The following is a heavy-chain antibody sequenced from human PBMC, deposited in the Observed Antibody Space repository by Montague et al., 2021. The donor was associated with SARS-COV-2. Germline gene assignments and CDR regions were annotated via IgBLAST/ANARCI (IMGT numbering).Heavy chain of an antibody. J-gene: IGHJ6*02. V-gene: IGHV4-39*07. CDR1: GGSISTSYY. D-gene: IGHD4-17*01. CDR3: ARDATVTTFYYYGMDV. CDR2: IYYSGST. Sequence: SETLSLTCTVSGGSISTSYYWGWIRQPPGKGLEWIGSIYYSGSTYYNPSLKSRVTISVDTSKNQLSLKLSSVTAADTAVYYCARDATVTTFYYYGMDVWGQGTTVTVSS.